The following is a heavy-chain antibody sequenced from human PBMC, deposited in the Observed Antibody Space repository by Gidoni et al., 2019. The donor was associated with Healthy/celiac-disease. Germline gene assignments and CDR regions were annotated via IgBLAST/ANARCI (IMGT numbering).Heavy chain of an antibody. Sequence: QVQLQQWGAGLLQPSQTLSLTCPVYGGSFSGYYWSWIRQPPGKGLEWIGEINHSGSTNYNPSLKSRVTISVDTSKNQCSLKLSSVTAADTAVYYCARVIRSAFDYWGQGTLVTVSS. J-gene: IGHJ4*02. CDR1: GGSFSGYY. D-gene: IGHD3-10*01. CDR3: ARVIRSAFDY. CDR2: INHSGST. V-gene: IGHV4-34*01.